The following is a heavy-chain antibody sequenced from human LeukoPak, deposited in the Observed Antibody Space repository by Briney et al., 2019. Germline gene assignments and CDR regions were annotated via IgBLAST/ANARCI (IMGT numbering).Heavy chain of an antibody. CDR3: ARQRITMVRGVIEVFVY. Sequence: PSETLSLTCAVYGGSFSGYYWSWIRQPPGKGLEWIGEINHSGSTNYNPSLESGVTISVDTSKNQFSLKLSSVTAADTAVYYCARQRITMVRGVIEVFVYWGQGTLVTVSS. V-gene: IGHV4-34*01. CDR1: GGSFSGYY. J-gene: IGHJ4*02. D-gene: IGHD3-10*01. CDR2: INHSGST.